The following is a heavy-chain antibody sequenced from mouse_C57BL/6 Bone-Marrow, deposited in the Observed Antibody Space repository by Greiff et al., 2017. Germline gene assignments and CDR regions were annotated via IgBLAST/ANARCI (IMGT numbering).Heavy chain of an antibody. J-gene: IGHJ3*01. CDR2: INPSTGGT. D-gene: IGHD2-10*01. CDR1: GYSFTGYY. V-gene: IGHV1-42*01. Sequence: EVQLQESGPELVKPGASVKISCKASGYSFTGYYMNWVKQSPEKSLEWIGEINPSTGGTTYNQKFKAKATLTVDKSSSTAYMQLKSLTSEDSAVYDCARESYLLSFDYWGQGTLVTVSA. CDR3: ARESYLLSFDY.